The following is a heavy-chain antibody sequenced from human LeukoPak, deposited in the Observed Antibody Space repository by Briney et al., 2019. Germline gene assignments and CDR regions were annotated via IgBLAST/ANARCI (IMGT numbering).Heavy chain of an antibody. CDR3: ARSRSGYYEDY. J-gene: IGHJ4*02. CDR2: IKEDGSEK. D-gene: IGHD5-12*01. Sequence: GGSLRLSCAASGFTFSSYDMTWVRQPPGKGLEWVANIKEDGSEKYYVDSVKGRFTISRDNAKNSLSLQLNSLSAEDTALYYCARSRSGYYEDYWGQGTLVTVSS. V-gene: IGHV3-7*01. CDR1: GFTFSSYD.